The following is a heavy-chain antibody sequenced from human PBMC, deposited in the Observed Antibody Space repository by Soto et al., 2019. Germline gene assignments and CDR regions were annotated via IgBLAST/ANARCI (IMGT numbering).Heavy chain of an antibody. V-gene: IGHV3-53*01. CDR2: IYTGGSS. Sequence: WGSLGISCASSVFTVSSYYMSWVRQAPGKGLECVSVIYTGGSSYYADSVKGRFTISRDNSKNTVFLQLNSLRAEDTAVYYCARDRIATFRGGMDVWGQGTTVTVSS. CDR3: ARDRIATFRGGMDV. CDR1: VFTVSSYY. D-gene: IGHD3-10*01. J-gene: IGHJ6*01.